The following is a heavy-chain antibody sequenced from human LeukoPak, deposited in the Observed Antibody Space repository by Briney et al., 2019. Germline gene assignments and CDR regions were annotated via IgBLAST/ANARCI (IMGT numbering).Heavy chain of an antibody. V-gene: IGHV4-39*07. CDR1: GGSISSSSYY. Sequence: SETLSLTCTVSGGSISSSSYYWGWIRQPPGKGLEWIGSIYYSGSTYYNPSLKSRVTISVDTSKNQFSLKLSSVTAADTAVYYCARVPGARVEVAATGWFDPWGQGTLVTVSS. J-gene: IGHJ5*02. CDR3: ARVPGARVEVAATGWFDP. D-gene: IGHD2-15*01. CDR2: IYYSGST.